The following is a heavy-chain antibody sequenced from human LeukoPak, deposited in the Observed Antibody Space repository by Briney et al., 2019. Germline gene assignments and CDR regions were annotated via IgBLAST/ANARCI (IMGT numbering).Heavy chain of an antibody. Sequence: GESLKISCKASGYGFNNYWIAWVRQVPGKGLEWMGFIYPGDSDANYSPSFEGQITISADKSIKTAYLEWSSLRASDTAMYYCARHDAARRRLVRFDPWGQGTQVIFS. CDR3: ARHDAARRRLVRFDP. CDR1: GYGFNNYW. CDR2: IYPGDSDA. V-gene: IGHV5-51*01. D-gene: IGHD6-25*01. J-gene: IGHJ5*02.